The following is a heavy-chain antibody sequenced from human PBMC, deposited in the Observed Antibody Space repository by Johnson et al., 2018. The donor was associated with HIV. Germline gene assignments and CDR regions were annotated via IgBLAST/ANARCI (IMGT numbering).Heavy chain of an antibody. V-gene: IGHV3-66*01. D-gene: IGHD3-10*01. CDR2: IYSGGST. CDR3: AKSPMVRGSEGAFDI. J-gene: IGHJ3*02. CDR1: AFSVSSNY. Sequence: VQLVESGGGLVQPGGSLRLSCAVSAFSVSSNYMSWVRQAPGKGLEWVSVIYSGGSTYYADSVKGRFTISRDNSKNTLYLQMNSLRAEDTAVYYCAKSPMVRGSEGAFDIWGQG.